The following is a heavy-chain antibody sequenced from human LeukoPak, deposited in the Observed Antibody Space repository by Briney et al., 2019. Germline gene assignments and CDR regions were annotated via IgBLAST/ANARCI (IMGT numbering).Heavy chain of an antibody. CDR2: IYYRGST. CDR1: GGSVSSSNYY. D-gene: IGHD6-19*01. Sequence: SETLSLTCTVSGGSVSSSNYYWSWIRQPPGKGLEWIGYIYYRGSTNYNPSLKSRVTISVDTSKNQFSLKMNSVTAADTAVYYCAREDCSSGWYFDYWGQGALVTVSS. J-gene: IGHJ4*02. CDR3: AREDCSSGWYFDY. V-gene: IGHV4-61*01.